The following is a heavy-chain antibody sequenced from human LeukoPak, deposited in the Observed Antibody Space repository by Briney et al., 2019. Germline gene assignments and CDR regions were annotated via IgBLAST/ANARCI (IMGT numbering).Heavy chain of an antibody. J-gene: IGHJ4*02. CDR3: ARRLGDCTNGVCTYYFDY. CDR2: IWPGDSDT. Sequence: GESLKISCKGSGYNFTTYWIGWVRQMPGKGLEWMGIIWPGDSDTTYSPSFQGQVIISADKSISTAYLQWSSLKASDTAMYYCARRLGDCTNGVCTYYFDYWGQGTLVTVSS. V-gene: IGHV5-51*01. D-gene: IGHD2-8*01. CDR1: GYNFTTYW.